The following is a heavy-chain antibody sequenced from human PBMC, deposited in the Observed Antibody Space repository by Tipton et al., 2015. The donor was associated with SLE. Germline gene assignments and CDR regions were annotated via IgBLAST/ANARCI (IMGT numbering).Heavy chain of an antibody. Sequence: GSLRLSCAASGFTFSSSAMTWVRQAPGKGLEWVSTITGTGGTTYYSDSVKGRFTISRDNSKNMLYLQMTTLRAEDTAVYYCTIELYASGIFPEHWGQGTLVTVSS. D-gene: IGHD2-8*01. CDR1: GFTFSSSA. J-gene: IGHJ1*01. V-gene: IGHV3-23*01. CDR3: TIELYASGIFPEH. CDR2: ITGTGGTT.